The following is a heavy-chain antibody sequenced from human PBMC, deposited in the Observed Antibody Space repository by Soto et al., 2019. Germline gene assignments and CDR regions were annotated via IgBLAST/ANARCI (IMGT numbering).Heavy chain of an antibody. CDR2: IDSSTKYT. Sequence: QVQLVESGGGLVRPGGSLRLSCEASGFTFRDYYMTWFRQAPGNGLEWVSYIDSSTKYTNYTDSVKGRFTLSRDNAKNSLYLQMNSLRADDTAVYYCAREYYYTMDVWGQGTMVTVSS. CDR3: AREYYYTMDV. V-gene: IGHV3-11*05. J-gene: IGHJ6*02. CDR1: GFTFRDYY.